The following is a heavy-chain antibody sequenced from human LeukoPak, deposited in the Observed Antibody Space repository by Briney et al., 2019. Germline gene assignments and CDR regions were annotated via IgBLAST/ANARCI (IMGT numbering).Heavy chain of an antibody. CDR1: GGTFNSYA. CDR2: IIPILGTG. J-gene: IGHJ6*03. V-gene: IGHV1-69*05. D-gene: IGHD3-3*01. CDR3: ARGGGGYDFWSGYYSPYYYYMDV. Sequence: ASVKVSYKASGGTFNSYAISWVRQAPGQGREGMGGIIPILGTGNYAQKFQGRVTITTDESTSTAYMELSSLRSEDTAVYYCARGGGGYDFWSGYYSPYYYYMDVWGKGTTVTVSS.